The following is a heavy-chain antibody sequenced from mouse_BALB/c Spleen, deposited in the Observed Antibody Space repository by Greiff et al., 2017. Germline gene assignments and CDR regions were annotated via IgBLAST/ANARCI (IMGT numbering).Heavy chain of an antibody. Sequence: ESGPGLVKPSQSLSLTCTVTGYSIPSDYAWTWIRQFPGNKLEWMGYISYSGSTSYNPSLKSRISITRDTSKNQFFLQLNSVTTEDTATYYCARPIYGSSSYAMDYWGQGTSVTVSS. CDR1: GYSIPSDYA. CDR2: ISYSGST. D-gene: IGHD1-1*01. J-gene: IGHJ4*01. V-gene: IGHV3-2*02. CDR3: ARPIYGSSSYAMDY.